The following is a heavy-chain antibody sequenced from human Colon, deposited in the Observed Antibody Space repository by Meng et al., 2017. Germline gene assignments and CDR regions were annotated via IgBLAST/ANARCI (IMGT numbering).Heavy chain of an antibody. D-gene: IGHD3-22*01. J-gene: IGHJ4*02. CDR3: ARTIYSSSVDY. V-gene: IGHV4-38-2*01. Sequence: QVQLQESGPGLVKPSETLSPTCSVSGYSISTAYYWGWIRQTPGKGLEWIASIDRSGTTYYNPSLESRVTISVDTSKNHFSLRLNSVTAADTAVYFCARTIYSSSVDYWGQGTLVTVSS. CDR1: GYSISTAYY. CDR2: IDRSGTT.